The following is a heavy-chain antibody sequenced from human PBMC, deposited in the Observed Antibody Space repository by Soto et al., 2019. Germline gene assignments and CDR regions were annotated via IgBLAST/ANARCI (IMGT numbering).Heavy chain of an antibody. CDR2: IYYTGST. CDR1: GGSISSGGYY. J-gene: IGHJ4*02. V-gene: IGHV4-31*03. CDR3: ARTGATNWSVGWGGYFDY. D-gene: IGHD3-3*01. Sequence: QVQLQESGLGLVKPSQTLSLTCTVSGGSISSGGYYWSWIRQHPGKGLEWLGYIYYTGSTSYNPSLKSRVTISVDTSKNQFSLKLSSVTAADTAVYYCARTGATNWSVGWGGYFDYWCQGTLVSVSS.